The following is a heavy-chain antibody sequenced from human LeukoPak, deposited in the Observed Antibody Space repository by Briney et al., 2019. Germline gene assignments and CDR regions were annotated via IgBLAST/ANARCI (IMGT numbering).Heavy chain of an antibody. V-gene: IGHV4-39*07. CDR1: GGSISSSSYY. J-gene: IGHJ3*02. Sequence: SETLSLTCTVSGGSISSSSYYWGWIRQPPGKGLEWIGSIYYSGSTYYNPSLKSRVTISVDTSKNQFSLKLSSVTAADTAVYYCARVVGFYGDYGGDAFDIRGQGTMVTVSS. CDR2: IYYSGST. D-gene: IGHD4-17*01. CDR3: ARVVGFYGDYGGDAFDI.